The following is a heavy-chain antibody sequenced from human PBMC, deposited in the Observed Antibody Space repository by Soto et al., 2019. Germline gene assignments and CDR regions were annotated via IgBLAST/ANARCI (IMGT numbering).Heavy chain of an antibody. J-gene: IGHJ4*02. D-gene: IGHD1-26*01. CDR3: AREGGIVGATAADY. CDR1: GGSISSGGYY. Sequence: QVQLQESGPGLVKPSQTLSLTCTVSGGSISSGGYYWSWIRQHPGKGLEWIGYIYYSGSTYYNPSLKSRVTISVDTSKNQFSLKQSSVAAADTAVYYCAREGGIVGATAADYWGQGTLVTVSS. CDR2: IYYSGST. V-gene: IGHV4-31*03.